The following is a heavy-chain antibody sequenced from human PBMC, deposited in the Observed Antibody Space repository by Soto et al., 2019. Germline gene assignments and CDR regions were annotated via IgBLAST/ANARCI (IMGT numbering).Heavy chain of an antibody. Sequence: GGSLRLSCAASGFTFDDYAMHWVRQVPGKGLEWVSGINWNSGSIGYGDSVNGRFAISRDSAKNSLHLQMNSLSAEDTAFYYCVKDESINWYSGHFRHWGQGTLVTVSS. D-gene: IGHD6-13*01. CDR2: INWNSGSI. CDR3: VKDESINWYSGHFRH. J-gene: IGHJ1*01. CDR1: GFTFDDYA. V-gene: IGHV3-9*01.